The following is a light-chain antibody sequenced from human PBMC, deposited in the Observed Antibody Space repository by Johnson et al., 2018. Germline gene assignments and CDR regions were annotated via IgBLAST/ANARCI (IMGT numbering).Light chain of an antibody. V-gene: IGLV1-51*02. J-gene: IGLJ1*01. CDR3: GTWDSSLSAGNV. CDR2: ENN. Sequence: QSVLTQPPSVSAAPGQKVTISCSGSSSNIGNNYVSWYQQLPGTAPKLLICENNKRPSGIPDRFSGSKSGTSATLGITGLQTGAEADYYCGTWDSSLSAGNVFGTGTKVTVL. CDR1: SSNIGNNY.